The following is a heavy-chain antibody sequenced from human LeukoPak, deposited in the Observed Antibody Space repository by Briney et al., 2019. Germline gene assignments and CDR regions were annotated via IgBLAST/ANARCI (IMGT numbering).Heavy chain of an antibody. CDR2: INHSGST. D-gene: IGHD3-10*01. Sequence: SETLSLTCAVYGGSFSGYYWSWIRQPPGKGLEWIGEINHSGSTNYSPSLKSRVTISVDTSKNQFSLKLSSVTAADTAVYYCARGQRSYYGTGTSGVFDYWGQGTLVTVSS. CDR1: GGSFSGYY. V-gene: IGHV4-34*01. J-gene: IGHJ4*02. CDR3: ARGQRSYYGTGTSGVFDY.